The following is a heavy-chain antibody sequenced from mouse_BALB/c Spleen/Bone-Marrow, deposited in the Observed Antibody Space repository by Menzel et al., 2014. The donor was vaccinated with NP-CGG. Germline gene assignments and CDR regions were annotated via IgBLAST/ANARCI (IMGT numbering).Heavy chain of an antibody. V-gene: IGHV1S81*02. J-gene: IGHJ4*01. Sequence: QVQLKESGAELVKPGASVKLSCKASGYTFTSYYMYWVKQRPGQGLEWFGEINPSNGGTNFNEKFKNKATLTVDKSSSTAYMQHSSLTSEDSAVYYCSRGRRDALDYWGQGTSVTVSS. CDR1: GYTFTSYY. CDR2: INPSNGGT. CDR3: SRGRRDALDY.